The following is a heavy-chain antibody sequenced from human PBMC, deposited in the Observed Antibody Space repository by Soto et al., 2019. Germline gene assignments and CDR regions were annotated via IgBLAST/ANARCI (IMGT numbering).Heavy chain of an antibody. CDR2: TXYSGSX. D-gene: IGHD6-19*01. V-gene: IGHV4-59*08. CDR3: GAVAGRGYYGMDV. Sequence: XXTLSLTCTVSGGSISSYYWSWIRQPPGNGLEWIRYTXYSGSXNYNTSPKSRXXISVDKSXXQFSLKLSSVTAPDTAVYYCGAVAGRGYYGMDVWAQETTVTVSS. J-gene: IGHJ6*02. CDR1: GGSISSYY.